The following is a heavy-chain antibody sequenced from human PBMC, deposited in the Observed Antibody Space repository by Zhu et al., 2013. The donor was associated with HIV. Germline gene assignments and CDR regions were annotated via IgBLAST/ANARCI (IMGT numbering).Heavy chain of an antibody. J-gene: IGHJ4*02. CDR3: TSVGLGSIAAAGPADY. D-gene: IGHD6-13*01. CDR1: GFTFGDYS. CDR2: IRSKAYGGTT. Sequence: EVQLLESGGGLVQPGGSLRLSCTASGFTFGDYSMSWFRQAPGKGLEWVAFIRSKAYGGTTEYAASVKGRFIISRDDSKSIAYLQMNSLKTEDTAVYYCTSVGLGSIAAAGPADYWGQGTLVTVSS. V-gene: IGHV3-49*03.